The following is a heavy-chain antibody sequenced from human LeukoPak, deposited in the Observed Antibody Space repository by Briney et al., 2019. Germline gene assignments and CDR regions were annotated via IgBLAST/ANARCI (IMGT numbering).Heavy chain of an antibody. V-gene: IGHV1-69*01. Sequence: AMSXXXXAPGXGGEWMGGIIPIFGTANYAQKFQGRVTITADESTSTAYMELSSLRSEDTAVYYCARDYGAAGPGMDVWGKGTTVTVSS. CDR2: IIPIFGTA. J-gene: IGHJ6*04. CDR1: A. CDR3: ARDYGAAGPGMDV. D-gene: IGHD4-17*01.